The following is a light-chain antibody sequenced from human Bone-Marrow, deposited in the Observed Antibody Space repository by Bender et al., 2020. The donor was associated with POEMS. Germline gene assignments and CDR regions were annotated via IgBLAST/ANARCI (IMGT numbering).Light chain of an antibody. CDR1: SSDVGGYNY. V-gene: IGLV2-14*01. CDR2: EAT. Sequence: QSALTQPASVSGSPGQSITISCTGTSSDVGGYNYVSWFQQHPGKAPKLMIFEATKRPSGVSNRFSGSKSGNTASLTISGLQAEDEADYYCSSFAASSTEIIGAGTKLTVL. CDR3: SSFAASSTEI. J-gene: IGLJ2*01.